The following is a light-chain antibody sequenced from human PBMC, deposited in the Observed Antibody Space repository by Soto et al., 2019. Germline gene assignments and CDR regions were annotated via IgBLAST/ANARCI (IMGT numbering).Light chain of an antibody. V-gene: IGKV3D-20*02. CDR1: QSVSSSY. J-gene: IGKJ5*01. CDR2: GVY. Sequence: EIVLTQSPGTLSLSPGERATLSYRASQSVSSSYLAWYQQKPGQAPRLLIYGVYTRDPGIPDRFSGSGSGTDFTLTISRLEPEDFEVYYCQQRYNWPPTFGQGTRLEIK. CDR3: QQRYNWPPT.